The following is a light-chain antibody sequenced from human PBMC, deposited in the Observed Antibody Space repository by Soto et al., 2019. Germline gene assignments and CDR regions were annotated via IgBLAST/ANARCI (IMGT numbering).Light chain of an antibody. Sequence: SALTQPASVSGSPGQSITISCTGTSSDVGRYDLVSWYQQHPGKAPKLMIYEGLKRPSGVSSRFSGSKSGNTASLTISGLQTDDEVDYSCCSYAGNSTYVFGTGTKVTVL. CDR2: EGL. CDR3: CSYAGNSTYV. J-gene: IGLJ1*01. V-gene: IGLV2-23*01. CDR1: SSDVGRYDL.